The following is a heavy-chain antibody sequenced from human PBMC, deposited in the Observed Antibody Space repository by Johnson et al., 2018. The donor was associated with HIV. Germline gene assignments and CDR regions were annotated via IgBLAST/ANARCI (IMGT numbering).Heavy chain of an antibody. V-gene: IGHV3-30*04. CDR2: ISYDGSNK. CDR3: AKDMSGYDDAFDI. D-gene: IGHD5-12*01. CDR1: GFTFSSYA. Sequence: QVQLVESGGGVVQPGRSLRLSCAASGFTFSSYAMHWVRQAPGKGLEWVAVISYDGSNKYYADSVKGRFTISRDNSKNTLYLQMNSLRAEDTAVYYCAKDMSGYDDAFDIWGQGTMVTVSS. J-gene: IGHJ3*02.